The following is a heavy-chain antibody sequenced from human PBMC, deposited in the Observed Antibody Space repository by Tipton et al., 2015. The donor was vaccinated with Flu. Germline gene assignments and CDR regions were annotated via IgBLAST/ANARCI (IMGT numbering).Heavy chain of an antibody. J-gene: IGHJ4*02. V-gene: IGHV4-38-2*02. CDR2: IYHSGST. D-gene: IGHD4-17*01. CDR1: GYSISSGYY. CDR3: ARDMGTVTTSFDY. Sequence: TLSLTCAVSGYSISSGYYWGWIRQPPGKGLEWIGSIYHSGSTYHNPSLKSRVTISVDTSKNQFSLKLSSVTAADTAVYYCARDMGTVTTSFDYWGQGTLVTVSS.